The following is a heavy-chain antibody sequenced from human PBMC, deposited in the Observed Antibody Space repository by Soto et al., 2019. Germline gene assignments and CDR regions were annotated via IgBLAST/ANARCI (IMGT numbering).Heavy chain of an antibody. D-gene: IGHD3-22*01. CDR2: VSFDGRDE. V-gene: IGHV3-30*18. Sequence: QVQLVESGGGVVQPGRSLRLSCAVSGFTLRNHGRHWVRQSPGKGLEWVAVVSFDGRDEYYANSVKGRFTVSRDNSRNTVYLQMNSLKDEDTAVYYCAKLCRSLGFGSMRYFDSSDSDWYLDLWGRGTLVTVSS. CDR1: GFTLRNHG. CDR3: AKLCRSLGFGSMRYFDSSDSDWYLDL. J-gene: IGHJ2*01.